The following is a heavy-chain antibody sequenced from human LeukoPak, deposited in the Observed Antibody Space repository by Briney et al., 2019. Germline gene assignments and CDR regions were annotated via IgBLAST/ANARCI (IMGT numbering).Heavy chain of an antibody. V-gene: IGHV3-21*01. CDR2: ISSSSSYI. Sequence: GGSLRLSCAVSGFPFSTFWMSWVRQAPGKGLEWVSFISSSSSYIYYADSVKGRFTISRDNAKNSLYLQMNSLRAEDTAVYYCAELGITMIGGVWGKGTTVTISS. CDR1: GFPFSTFW. CDR3: AELGITMIGGV. J-gene: IGHJ6*04. D-gene: IGHD3-10*02.